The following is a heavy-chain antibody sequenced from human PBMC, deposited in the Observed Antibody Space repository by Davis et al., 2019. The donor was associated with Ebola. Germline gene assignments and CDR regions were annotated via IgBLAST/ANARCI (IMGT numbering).Heavy chain of an antibody. J-gene: IGHJ5*02. CDR2: IKPDGSEK. CDR1: GFTFSDYW. V-gene: IGHV3-7*03. CDR3: ARGSTGP. D-gene: IGHD7-27*01. Sequence: GGSLRLSCVVSGFTFSDYWMSWLRQSPGKGLEWLANIKPDGSEKYHVEGRFTVSRDNSKNSVYLQINSLRGEDTAVYYCARGSTGPWGQGTLVTVSS.